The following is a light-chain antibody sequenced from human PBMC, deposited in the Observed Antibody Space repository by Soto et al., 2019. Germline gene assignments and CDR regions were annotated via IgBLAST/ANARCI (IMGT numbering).Light chain of an antibody. J-gene: IGKJ2*01. Sequence: EIGMTQSPATLSVSPWERATLSCRASQSVSSNLAWYQQKPGQAPRLLIYGASTRTTGVPARFSGSGSGTEFTLTISSLQPEDFAVYYCQQYNNWPPEYTFGQGTKLEIK. CDR3: QQYNNWPPEYT. V-gene: IGKV3-15*01. CDR1: QSVSSN. CDR2: GAS.